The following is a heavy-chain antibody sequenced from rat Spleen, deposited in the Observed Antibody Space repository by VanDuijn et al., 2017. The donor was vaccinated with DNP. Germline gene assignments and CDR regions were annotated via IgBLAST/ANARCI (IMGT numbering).Heavy chain of an antibody. CDR2: ISASGGST. CDR1: GFTFSDYG. D-gene: IGHD1-11*01. Sequence: EVHLVESGGGLVQPGNSLKLSCAASGFTFSDYGMAWVRQPPKKGLEWVASISASGGSTSYRDSVKGRFTISRDNAKSTLYLQMNSLRSEDTASYYCARGGRSYFDYWGQGVMVTVSS. J-gene: IGHJ2*01. V-gene: IGHV5S23*01. CDR3: ARGGRSYFDY.